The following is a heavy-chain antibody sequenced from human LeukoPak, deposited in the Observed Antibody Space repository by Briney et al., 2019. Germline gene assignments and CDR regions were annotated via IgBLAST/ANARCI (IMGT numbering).Heavy chain of an antibody. CDR1: GGSISSNSYY. CDR3: AGRYYYDSSGYYYFFDY. Sequence: SETLSLTCTVSGGSISSNSYYWGWIRQPPGKGLEWIGSIYYSGSMYYSPSLKSRVTISVDTPKNQFSLKLNSVTAAGTAIYYCAGRYYYDSSGYYYFFDYWGQGTLVTVSS. CDR2: IYYSGSM. V-gene: IGHV4-39*01. J-gene: IGHJ4*02. D-gene: IGHD3-22*01.